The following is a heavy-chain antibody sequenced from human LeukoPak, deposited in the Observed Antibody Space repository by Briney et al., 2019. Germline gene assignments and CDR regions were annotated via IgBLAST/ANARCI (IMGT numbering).Heavy chain of an antibody. Sequence: SGGSLRLSCAASGFTFDDYTMHWVRQAPGEGLEWVSLISWDGGSTHYADSVKGRFTISRDNSKNSLYLQMNSLRTEDTALYYCAKDTGTSYDAIDIWGQGTMVTVSS. CDR1: GFTFDDYT. V-gene: IGHV3-43*01. J-gene: IGHJ3*02. D-gene: IGHD1-7*01. CDR2: ISWDGGST. CDR3: AKDTGTSYDAIDI.